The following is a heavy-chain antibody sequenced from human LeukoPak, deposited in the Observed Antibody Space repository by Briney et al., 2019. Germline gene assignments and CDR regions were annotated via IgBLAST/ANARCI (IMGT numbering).Heavy chain of an antibody. CDR3: AKYGGHPLPHYYLDY. CDR1: GFTFSSYA. D-gene: IGHD3-16*01. J-gene: IGHJ4*02. V-gene: IGHV3-23*01. CDR2: IIDDGHTT. Sequence: GGSLRLSCAPSGFTFSSYAMSGVRQAPGKGLEWVSLIIDDGHTTSYADSVKGRFTISRDNSKNTLFLQMNSLRAEDTAVYYCAKYGGHPLPHYYLDYWGQGTQVTVSS.